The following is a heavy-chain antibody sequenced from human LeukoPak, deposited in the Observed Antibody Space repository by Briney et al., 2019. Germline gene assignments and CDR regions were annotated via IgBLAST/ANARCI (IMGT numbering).Heavy chain of an antibody. CDR1: GYTFTSYG. D-gene: IGHD3-3*01. CDR3: ARGSGYYDFWSGPTDAFDI. V-gene: IGHV1-18*01. J-gene: IGHJ3*02. CDR2: ISAYNGNT. Sequence: GASVKVSCKASGYTFTSYGISWVRQAPGQGLEWMGWISAYNGNTNYAQKLQGRVTMTTDTSTSTAYMELRSLRSDDTAVYYCARGSGYYDFWSGPTDAFDIWGQGTMVTVSS.